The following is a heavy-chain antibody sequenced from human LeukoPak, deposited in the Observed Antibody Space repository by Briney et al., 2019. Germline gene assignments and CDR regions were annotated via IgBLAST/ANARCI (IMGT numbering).Heavy chain of an antibody. CDR1: GYTFTSYY. Sequence: GASVKVSCKASGYTFTSYYMHWVRQAPGQELEWMGIINPSGGSTSYAQKFQGRVTMTRDMSTSTVYMELSSLRSEDTAVYYCAREGVDIVVVPAARPYRYNWFDPWGQGTLVTVSS. D-gene: IGHD2-2*01. CDR3: AREGVDIVVVPAARPYRYNWFDP. J-gene: IGHJ5*02. V-gene: IGHV1-46*01. CDR2: INPSGGST.